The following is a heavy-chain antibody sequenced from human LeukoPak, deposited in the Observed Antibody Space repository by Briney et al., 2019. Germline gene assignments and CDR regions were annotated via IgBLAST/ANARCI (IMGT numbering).Heavy chain of an antibody. D-gene: IGHD6-19*01. CDR2: IKQDGTEK. Sequence: GGSLRLSCAASGFTFTTYWMSWVRQAPGKGLEWVANIKQDGTEKYYVDSVKGRFTISRDNSKNTLYLQMNSLRAEDTAVYYCAKEQAVAGMGYWGQGTLVTVSS. CDR3: AKEQAVAGMGY. J-gene: IGHJ4*02. V-gene: IGHV3-7*01. CDR1: GFTFTTYW.